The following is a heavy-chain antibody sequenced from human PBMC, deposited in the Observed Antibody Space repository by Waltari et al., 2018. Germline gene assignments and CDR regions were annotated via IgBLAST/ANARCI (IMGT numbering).Heavy chain of an antibody. J-gene: IGHJ6*03. CDR1: AFTFSRYW. Sequence: EVQLVESGGGFVKPGGYLRLSCAASAFTFSRYWMHWVRQAPGKGLVWVSRINSDGSGTIYADAVKGRFTISRDNAKNTLYLQLNSLRVEDTAVYYCAREPSPDSSGYFYYYMDVWGKGTTVTVSS. CDR2: INSDGSGT. D-gene: IGHD3-22*01. CDR3: AREPSPDSSGYFYYYMDV. V-gene: IGHV3-74*01.